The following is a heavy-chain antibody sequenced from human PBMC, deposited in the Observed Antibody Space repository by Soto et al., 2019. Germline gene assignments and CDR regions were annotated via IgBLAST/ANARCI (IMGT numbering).Heavy chain of an antibody. CDR2: IYQSGTT. Sequence: SSTXSLTCSISVCCMISNFWFSGFRQPPGTVLEWIGEIYQSGTTNYNPSLKSRVTISVDRSKNHLSLRLSSLTAAETAVYYCATRVDGSTWLESSGKGTLV. CDR1: VCCMISNFW. V-gene: IGHV4-4*02. CDR3: ATRVDGSTWLES. J-gene: IGHJ4*02. D-gene: IGHD6-13*01.